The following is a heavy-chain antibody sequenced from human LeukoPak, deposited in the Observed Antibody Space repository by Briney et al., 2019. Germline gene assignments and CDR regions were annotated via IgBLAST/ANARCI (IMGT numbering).Heavy chain of an antibody. V-gene: IGHV4-39*02. D-gene: IGHD3-22*01. CDR3: ARETYYYDSSGYPHAFDI. CDR2: IYYSGST. Sequence: PSDTLSLTCTVSGGSISSSSYYWGWIRQPPGKGLEWIGSIYYSGSTSYNPSLKSRVTISVDTSKNQFSLKLSSVTAADTAVYYCARETYYYDSSGYPHAFDIWGQGTMVTVSS. J-gene: IGHJ3*02. CDR1: GGSISSSSYY.